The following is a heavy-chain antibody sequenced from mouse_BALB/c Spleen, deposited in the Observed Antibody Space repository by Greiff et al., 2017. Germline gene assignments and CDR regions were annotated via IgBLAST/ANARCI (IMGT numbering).Heavy chain of an antibody. D-gene: IGHD2-1*01. CDR3: ARQNGNLYYFDY. J-gene: IGHJ2*01. CDR1: GFTFSSYG. Sequence: EVKVVESGGDLVKPGGSPKLSCAASGFTFSSYGMSWVRQTPDKRLEWVATISSGGSYTYYPDSVKGRFTISRDNAKNTLYLQMSSLKSEDTAMYYCARQNGNLYYFDYWGQGTTLTVSS. V-gene: IGHV5-6*01. CDR2: ISSGGSYT.